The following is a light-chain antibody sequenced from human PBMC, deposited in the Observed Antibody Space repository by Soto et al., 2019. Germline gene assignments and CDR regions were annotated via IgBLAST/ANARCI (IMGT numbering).Light chain of an antibody. CDR2: GAS. CDR1: QSVSSSY. J-gene: IGKJ2*01. CDR3: QQYGSSPPT. Sequence: EIVLTQSPGTLSLSPGERATLSCRASQSVSSSYLAWYQQKTGQAPRLLIYGASSRATGIPDRFSGSGSGTDFTLTISRLEPEDFAVYYYQQYGSSPPTFGQGTKLEIK. V-gene: IGKV3-20*01.